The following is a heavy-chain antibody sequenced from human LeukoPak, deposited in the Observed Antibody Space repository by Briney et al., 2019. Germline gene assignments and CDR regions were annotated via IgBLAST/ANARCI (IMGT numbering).Heavy chain of an antibody. V-gene: IGHV1-18*01. D-gene: IGHD5-24*01. Sequence: ASVKVSCKAFGYSFTSFGINWVRQAPGQGLEWMGWISAYNGDTNYAQKFQGRVTMTTDTSTNTAYMELSSLRSEDTAVYYCATADRGYNRLDWGQGTLVTVSS. CDR2: ISAYNGDT. CDR1: GYSFTSFG. CDR3: ATADRGYNRLD. J-gene: IGHJ4*02.